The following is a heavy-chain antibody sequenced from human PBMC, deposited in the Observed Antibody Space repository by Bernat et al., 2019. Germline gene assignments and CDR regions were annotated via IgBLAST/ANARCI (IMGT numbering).Heavy chain of an antibody. J-gene: IGHJ4*02. V-gene: IGHV3-48*02. Sequence: EVQLVESGGGLVQPGGSLRLSCAASGFTFSSYSMNWVRQAPGKGLEWVSYISSSSSTIYYADSVKGRFTISRDNAKNSLYLQMNSLRDEDTAVYYCARDWYSRTRPPYCFDYWGQGTLVTVSS. CDR1: GFTFSSYS. CDR2: ISSSSSTI. CDR3: ARDWYSRTRPPYCFDY. D-gene: IGHD6-13*01.